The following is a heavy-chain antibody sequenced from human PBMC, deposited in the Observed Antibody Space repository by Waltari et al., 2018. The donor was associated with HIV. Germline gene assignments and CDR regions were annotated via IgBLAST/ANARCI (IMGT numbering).Heavy chain of an antibody. J-gene: IGHJ6*02. CDR1: GFTFSSYG. V-gene: IGHV3-33*01. CDR3: AREDIGQQLATYYYGMDV. CDR2: IWYDGSNK. Sequence: QVQLVESGGGVVQPGRSLRLSCAASGFTFSSYGLHWVRQAPGKGLEWVAVIWYDGSNKYYADSVKGRFTISRDNSKNTLYLQMNSLRAEDTAVYYCAREDIGQQLATYYYGMDVWGQGTTVTVSS. D-gene: IGHD6-13*01.